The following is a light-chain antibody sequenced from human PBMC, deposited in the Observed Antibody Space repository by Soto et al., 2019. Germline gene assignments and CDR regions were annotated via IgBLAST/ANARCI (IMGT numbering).Light chain of an antibody. V-gene: IGLV2-14*01. CDR1: SSDVGAYNY. CDR3: CSYTSSRTYV. Sequence: QSVLTQPASVSGSPGQSITISCTGTSSDVGAYNYVSWYQHHPGKAPKVIIYEVSNRPSGVSHRFSGSRSGNTASLTISGLQAEDEADYYCCSYTSSRTYVFGTGTKVTAL. CDR2: EVS. J-gene: IGLJ1*01.